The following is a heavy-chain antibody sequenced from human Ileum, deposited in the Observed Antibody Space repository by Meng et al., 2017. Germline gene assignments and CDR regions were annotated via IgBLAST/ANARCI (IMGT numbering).Heavy chain of an antibody. CDR1: SGSISSNTY. CDR2: ISHSGSA. D-gene: IGHD4-23*01. Sequence: QIRVSGPGLLRLAGPLSLTCAFSSGSISSNTYWSWVRQPPGKGLEWIGQISHSGSAYYTPSLKSRVTMSVDKSKSQFSLMLTSVTAADTAIYYCARHGGYSQDFWGQGTLVTVSS. V-gene: IGHV4-4*02. CDR3: ARHGGYSQDF. J-gene: IGHJ4*02.